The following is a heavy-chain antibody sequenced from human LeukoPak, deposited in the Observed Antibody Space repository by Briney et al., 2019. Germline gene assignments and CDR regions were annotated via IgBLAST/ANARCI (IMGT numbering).Heavy chain of an antibody. V-gene: IGHV1-69*05. CDR2: IIPIFRTP. Sequence: ASVKVSCKASGGTSSTYTITWVRQAPGQGLEWMGGIIPIFRTPNYAQKFQGRVTITTDESTSTAYMELSSLKSEDTAIYHCTRVDRYYFYLHVWGKGTTVTVSS. CDR1: GGTSSTYT. CDR3: TRVDRYYFYLHV. J-gene: IGHJ6*03.